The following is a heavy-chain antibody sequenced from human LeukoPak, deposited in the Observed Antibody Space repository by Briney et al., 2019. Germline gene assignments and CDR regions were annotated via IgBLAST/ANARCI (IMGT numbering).Heavy chain of an antibody. Sequence: FGTANYAQNFHGRVTITTDESTSTAYMELSSLRSEDTAVYYCARDLLIAAAGGYYYYYMDVWGKGTTVTVSS. J-gene: IGHJ6*03. CDR3: ARDLLIAAAGGYYYYYMDV. D-gene: IGHD6-13*01. V-gene: IGHV1-69*05. CDR2: FGTA.